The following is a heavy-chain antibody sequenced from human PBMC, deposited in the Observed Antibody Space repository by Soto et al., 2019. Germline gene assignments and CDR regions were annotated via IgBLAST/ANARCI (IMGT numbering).Heavy chain of an antibody. CDR1: GFTFSSYG. Sequence: PGGSLRLSCAASGFTFSSYGMHWVRQAPGKGLEWVAVISYDGSNKYYADSVKGRFTISRDNSKNTLYLQMNSLRAEDTAVYYCAKDCGSGLIDYWGQGTLVTVSS. V-gene: IGHV3-30*18. J-gene: IGHJ4*02. D-gene: IGHD6-19*01. CDR2: ISYDGSNK. CDR3: AKDCGSGLIDY.